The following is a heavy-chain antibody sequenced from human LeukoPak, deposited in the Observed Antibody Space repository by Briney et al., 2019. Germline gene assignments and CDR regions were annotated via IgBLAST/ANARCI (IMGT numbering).Heavy chain of an antibody. CDR2: IDHSGST. Sequence: SETLSLTCAVYGRSFSGYYWSWIRQPPGKGLEWIGEIDHSGSTNYNPSLKSRVTISVDTSKNQFSLKLSSVTAADTAVYYCARSVCSGGSCYLFDYWGQGTLVTVSS. CDR3: ARSVCSGGSCYLFDY. V-gene: IGHV4-34*01. J-gene: IGHJ4*02. D-gene: IGHD2-15*01. CDR1: GRSFSGYY.